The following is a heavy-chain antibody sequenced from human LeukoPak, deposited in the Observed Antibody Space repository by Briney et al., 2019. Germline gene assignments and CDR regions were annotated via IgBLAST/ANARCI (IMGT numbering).Heavy chain of an antibody. CDR3: ARAAAVAVYYYYGMDV. D-gene: IGHD6-19*01. CDR2: IIPILGIA. V-gene: IGHV1-69*04. CDR1: GGTFNSYA. J-gene: IGHJ6*02. Sequence: GSSVKVSCKASGGTFNSYAINWVRQAPGQGLEWMGRIIPILGIANYAQKFQGRVTITADKSTSTAYMELSSLRSEDTAVYYCARAAAVAVYYYYGMDVRGQGTTVTVSS.